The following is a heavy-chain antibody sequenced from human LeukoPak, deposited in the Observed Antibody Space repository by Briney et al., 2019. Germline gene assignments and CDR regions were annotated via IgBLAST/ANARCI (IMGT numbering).Heavy chain of an antibody. J-gene: IGHJ4*02. CDR2: VIPIFGTA. D-gene: IGHD3-9*01. Sequence: ASVKVSCKASGGTFSSYAISWVRQAPGQGLEWMGGVIPIFGTANYAQKFQGRVTITADESTSTAYMELSSLRSEDTAVYYCARVDPILTGYFLYWGQGTLVTVSS. V-gene: IGHV1-69*13. CDR3: ARVDPILTGYFLY. CDR1: GGTFSSYA.